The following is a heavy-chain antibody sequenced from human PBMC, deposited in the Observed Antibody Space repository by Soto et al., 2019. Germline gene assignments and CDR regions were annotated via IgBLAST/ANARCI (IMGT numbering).Heavy chain of an antibody. CDR1: GLNFSNYA. CDR2: ISGSGGST. J-gene: IGHJ4*02. CDR3: AKKMGIAVAVDY. Sequence: GGSLRLSCGASGLNFSNYAMSWVRQAPGKGLEWVSTISGSGGSTYFADSVKGRFTISRDNSKNTLYLQMNSLRAEDTAVYYCAKKMGIAVAVDYWGQGTLVTVS. V-gene: IGHV3-23*01. D-gene: IGHD6-19*01.